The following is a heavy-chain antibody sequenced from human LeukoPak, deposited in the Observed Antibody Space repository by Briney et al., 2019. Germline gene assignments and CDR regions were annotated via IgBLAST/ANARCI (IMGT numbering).Heavy chain of an antibody. CDR3: ARDPLLRLGELSFID. V-gene: IGHV4-31*03. CDR2: IYYSGST. D-gene: IGHD3-16*02. Sequence: SQTLSLTCTVSGGSLSSGGYYWRWLRQHPGKGLEWIGYIYYSGSTYYNPSLKSRVTISVDTSENQFSLKLSSVTAADTAVYYCARDPLLRLGELSFIDWGQGTLVTVSS. CDR1: GGSLSSGGYY. J-gene: IGHJ4*02.